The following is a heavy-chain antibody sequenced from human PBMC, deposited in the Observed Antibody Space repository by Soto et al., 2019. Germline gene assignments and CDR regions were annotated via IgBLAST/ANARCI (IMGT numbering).Heavy chain of an antibody. J-gene: IGHJ3*02. Sequence: ASVKVSCKVSGYTLTELSMHWVRQAPGKGLEWMGGFDPEDGETIYAQKFQGRVTMTEDTSTDTAYMELSSLRSEDTAVYYCATFRELVIGTDAFDIWGQGTMVTVSS. V-gene: IGHV1-24*01. D-gene: IGHD3-9*01. CDR1: GYTLTELS. CDR3: ATFRELVIGTDAFDI. CDR2: FDPEDGET.